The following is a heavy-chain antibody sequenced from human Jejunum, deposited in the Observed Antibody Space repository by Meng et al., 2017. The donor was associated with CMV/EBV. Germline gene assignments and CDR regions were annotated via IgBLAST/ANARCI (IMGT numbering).Heavy chain of an antibody. J-gene: IGHJ3*02. CDR2: LYSGGTT. V-gene: IGHV3-66*02. CDR3: ARQYSGSYGDAFDI. Sequence: TGFTVSDKYMTWVRQPPGKGLQWVSNLYSGGTTSYADSVRGRFIFSRDSSKNTVFLQMNSLRPDDTAVYYCARQYSGSYGDAFDIWGQGGLVTVSS. D-gene: IGHD1-26*01. CDR1: GFTVSDKY.